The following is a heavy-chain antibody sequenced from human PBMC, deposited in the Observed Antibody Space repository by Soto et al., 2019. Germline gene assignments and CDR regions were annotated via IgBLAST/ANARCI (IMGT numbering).Heavy chain of an antibody. Sequence: SVKVSCKASGYTFTSYGISWVRQAPGQGLEWMGRIIPILGIANYAQKFQGRVTITADKSTSTAYMELSSLRSEDTAVYYCARDLERYFDWLLSADYYYGMDVWGHGTTVTVSS. V-gene: IGHV1-69*04. D-gene: IGHD3-9*01. CDR2: IIPILGIA. J-gene: IGHJ6*02. CDR3: ARDLERYFDWLLSADYYYGMDV. CDR1: GYTFTSYG.